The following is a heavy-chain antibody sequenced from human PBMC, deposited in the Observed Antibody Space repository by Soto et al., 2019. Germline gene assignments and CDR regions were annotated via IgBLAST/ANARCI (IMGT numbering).Heavy chain of an antibody. CDR3: ARLAVATSRGYYGMDV. Sequence: EVQLVQSGAEVKKPGESLRISCKGSGYSFTSYWISWVRQMPGKGLEWMGRIDPSDSYTNYSPSFQVHVTISADKSISTAYLQWVSLKASDTALYDWARLAVATSRGYYGMDVGGQGTTVTVSS. CDR2: IDPSDSYT. D-gene: IGHD6-19*01. V-gene: IGHV5-10-1*01. J-gene: IGHJ6*02. CDR1: GYSFTSYW.